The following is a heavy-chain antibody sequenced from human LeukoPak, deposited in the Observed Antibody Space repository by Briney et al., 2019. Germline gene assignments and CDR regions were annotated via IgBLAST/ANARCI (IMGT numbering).Heavy chain of an antibody. J-gene: IGHJ4*02. CDR3: ARDRPPGY. V-gene: IGHV3-23*01. Sequence: PGGSLRLSCAASGFSFSSYAMNWVRQAPGKGLEWVSAISASGGNTYYADSVKGRFTISRDNSKNTLFLQMSSLRAEDTAVYYCARDRPPGYWGQGTLVTISS. CDR1: GFSFSSYA. CDR2: ISASGGNT.